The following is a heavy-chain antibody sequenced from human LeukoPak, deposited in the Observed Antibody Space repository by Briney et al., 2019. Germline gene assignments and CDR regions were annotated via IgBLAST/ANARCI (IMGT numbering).Heavy chain of an antibody. J-gene: IGHJ5*02. CDR2: ISSSSSYI. Sequence: GGSLRLSCAASGFIVSRNYMNWVRQAPGKGLEWVSSISSSSSYIYYADSVKGRFTISRDNAKNSLYLQMNSLRAEDTAVYYCARDTGIVVVPAAAYNWFDPWGQGTLVTVSS. V-gene: IGHV3-21*01. CDR3: ARDTGIVVVPAAAYNWFDP. D-gene: IGHD2-2*01. CDR1: GFIVSRNY.